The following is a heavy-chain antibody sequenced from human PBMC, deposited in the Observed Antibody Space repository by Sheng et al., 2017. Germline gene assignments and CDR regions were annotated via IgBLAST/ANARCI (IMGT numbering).Heavy chain of an antibody. Sequence: EVQLVESGGGLVQPGGSLKLSCAASGFTFSGSAMHWVRQASGKGLEWVGRIRSKANSYATAYAASVKGRFTISRDDSKNTAYLQMNSLKTEDTAVYYCTRRGDSSSLYYYMDVWGQGTTVTVSS. D-gene: IGHD6-6*01. V-gene: IGHV3-73*02. J-gene: IGHJ6*03. CDR3: TRRGDSSSLYYYMDV. CDR2: IRSKANSYAT. CDR1: GFTFSGSA.